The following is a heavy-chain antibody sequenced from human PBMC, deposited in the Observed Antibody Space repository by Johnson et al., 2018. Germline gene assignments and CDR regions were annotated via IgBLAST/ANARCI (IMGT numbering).Heavy chain of an antibody. CDR1: GGSFSNYY. CDR3: ARIPHKGTGRSGYYHYGLDV. CDR2: VNHSGAT. Sequence: QVQLQQWGAGLLKPSETLSLTCGIFGGSFSNYYWTCIRQPPGKGLEWIGEVNHSGATNNNPSLDSRVTISVDVSKNQFSLQLTTMTAADTAIYYWARIPHKGTGRSGYYHYGLDVWGQGTTVTVSS. D-gene: IGHD2-15*01. V-gene: IGHV4-34*01. J-gene: IGHJ6*02.